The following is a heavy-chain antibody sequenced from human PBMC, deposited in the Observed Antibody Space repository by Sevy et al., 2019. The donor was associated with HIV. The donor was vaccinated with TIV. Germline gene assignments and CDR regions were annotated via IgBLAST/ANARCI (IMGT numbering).Heavy chain of an antibody. Sequence: ASVKVSCKAFGYTFTSYTISWVRQAPGQGLEWMGWIYTYNGNTNRAHKVQGRVTLTTDTTSTAYLELRSLRYDDTAVYYCARDTREKSFDYWGQGTVVTVSS. J-gene: IGHJ4*02. V-gene: IGHV1-18*01. CDR3: ARDTREKSFDY. CDR1: GYTFTSYT. CDR2: IYTYNGNT.